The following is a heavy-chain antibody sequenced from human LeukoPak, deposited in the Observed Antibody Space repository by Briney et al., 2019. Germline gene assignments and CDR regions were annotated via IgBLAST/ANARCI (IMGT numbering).Heavy chain of an antibody. CDR1: GGSISSGGYY. D-gene: IGHD3-10*01. J-gene: IGHJ4*02. V-gene: IGHV4-31*03. CDR3: ARVDGKVVQGYYFDY. CDR2: IYYSGST. Sequence: PSETLSLTCTVSGGSISSGGYYWNWIRQHPGKGLEWIGYIYYSGSTYYNPSLKSRVTISVDTSKNQFSLKLSSVTAADTAVYYCARVDGKVVQGYYFDYWGQGTLVTVSS.